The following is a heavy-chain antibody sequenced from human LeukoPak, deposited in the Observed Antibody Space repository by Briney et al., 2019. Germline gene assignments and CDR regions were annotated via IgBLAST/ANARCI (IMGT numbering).Heavy chain of an antibody. CDR3: ARESGGMVRGPHWFDP. D-gene: IGHD3-10*01. CDR1: RGSISSYY. V-gene: IGHV4-59*01. Sequence: KPSETLSLTCSVSRGSISSYYWSWIRQPPGKGLEWIGYIYYSGGTNYNPSLKSRVTISVDTSKNQFSLKLSSVTAADTAVYYCARESGGMVRGPHWFDPWGQGTLVTVSS. CDR2: IYYSGGT. J-gene: IGHJ5*02.